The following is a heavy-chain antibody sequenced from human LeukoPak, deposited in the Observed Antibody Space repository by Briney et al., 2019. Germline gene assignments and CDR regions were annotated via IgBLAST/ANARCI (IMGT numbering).Heavy chain of an antibody. D-gene: IGHD3-22*01. CDR1: GFTFDDYA. CDR3: AKDRYYDSSGYFPRHAFDI. Sequence: GGSLRLSCAASGFTFDDYAMHWVRQAPGKGVEGVSGISWNSGSIGYADSVKGRFTISRDNAKNSLYLQMNSLRAEDTALYYCAKDRYYDSSGYFPRHAFDIWGQGTMVTVSS. V-gene: IGHV3-9*01. CDR2: ISWNSGSI. J-gene: IGHJ3*02.